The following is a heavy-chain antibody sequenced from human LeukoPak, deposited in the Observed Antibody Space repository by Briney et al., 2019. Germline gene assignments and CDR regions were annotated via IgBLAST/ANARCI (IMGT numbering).Heavy chain of an antibody. CDR2: IKSKTDGGTT. J-gene: IGHJ4*02. Sequence: GGSLRLSCAASGFTFSNAWMSWVRQAPGKGLEWVGRIKSKTDGGTTDYAAPVKGRFTISRDESKNTLYLQMNSLKTEDTAVYYCTTEKTRHYYDSSGYYSEAPPDYWGQGTLVTVSS. D-gene: IGHD3-22*01. CDR3: TTEKTRHYYDSSGYYSEAPPDY. CDR1: GFTFSNAW. V-gene: IGHV3-15*01.